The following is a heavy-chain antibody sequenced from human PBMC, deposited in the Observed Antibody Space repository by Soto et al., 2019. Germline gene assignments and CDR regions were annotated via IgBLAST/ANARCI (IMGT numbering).Heavy chain of an antibody. Sequence: QLVQSGAEVKKPGASVRVSCKTSGPTFIAYYIHWVRQAPGQGLEWMGWIDPKSGGTSYEQKFLRRVPMPRDTSINTAYMDLNRLKSDDKAVYYCARVSVDVPEWGQGTLITVSS. D-gene: IGHD5-12*01. CDR2: IDPKSGGT. CDR3: ARVSVDVPE. CDR1: GPTFIAYY. J-gene: IGHJ4*02. V-gene: IGHV1-2*02.